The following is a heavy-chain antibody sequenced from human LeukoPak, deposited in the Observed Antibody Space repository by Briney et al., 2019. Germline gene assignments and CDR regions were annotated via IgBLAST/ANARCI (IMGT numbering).Heavy chain of an antibody. Sequence: ASVKVPCKASGYTFTGYYMHWVRQAPGQGLEWMGWINPNSGGTNYAQKFQGRVTMTRDTSISTAYMELSRLRSDDTAVYYCARERLPLSEAVAGTPFDYWGQGTLVTVSS. D-gene: IGHD6-19*01. CDR3: ARERLPLSEAVAGTPFDY. J-gene: IGHJ4*02. CDR2: INPNSGGT. V-gene: IGHV1-2*02. CDR1: GYTFTGYY.